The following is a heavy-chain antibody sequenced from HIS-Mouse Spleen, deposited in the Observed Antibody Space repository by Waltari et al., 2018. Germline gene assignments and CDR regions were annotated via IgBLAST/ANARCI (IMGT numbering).Heavy chain of an antibody. V-gene: IGHV4-34*01. J-gene: IGHJ4*02. CDR1: GWSFRGYY. CDR2: INHSGST. Sequence: QVQLQQWGAGLLKPSETLSLTCAVYGWSFRGYYWSWIRQPPGKGLEWIGEINHSGSTNYNPSLKSRVTISVDTSKNQFSLKLSSVTAADTAVYYCARGKGSSSWYYFDYWGQGTLVTVSS. CDR3: ARGKGSSSWYYFDY. D-gene: IGHD6-13*01.